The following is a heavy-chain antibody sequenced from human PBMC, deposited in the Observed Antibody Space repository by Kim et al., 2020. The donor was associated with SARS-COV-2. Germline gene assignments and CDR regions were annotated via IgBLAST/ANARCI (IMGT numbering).Heavy chain of an antibody. J-gene: IGHJ4*02. Sequence: GGSLRLSCAASGFTFSDYYMSWIRQTPGKGLEWVSYISSSGSTIYYADSVKGRLTISRDNAKNSLYLQMNSLRAEDTAVYYCARDSRSSSSAVDYWGQGTLVTVSS. CDR1: GFTFSDYY. CDR2: ISSSGSTI. D-gene: IGHD6-6*01. CDR3: ARDSRSSSSAVDY. V-gene: IGHV3-11*01.